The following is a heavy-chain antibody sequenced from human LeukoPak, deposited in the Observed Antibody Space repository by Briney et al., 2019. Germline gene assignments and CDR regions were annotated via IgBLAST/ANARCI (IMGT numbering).Heavy chain of an antibody. J-gene: IGHJ4*02. V-gene: IGHV3-9*01. CDR2: ISWNSGSI. Sequence: GGSLRLSCAASGFTFDDYAMHWVRQAPGKGLEWVSGISWNSGSIGYADSVKGRFTISRDNSKNTLYLQMNSLRGEDTAVYYCARNGYTSGWYRNWGQGTLVTVSS. D-gene: IGHD6-19*01. CDR3: ARNGYTSGWYRN. CDR1: GFTFDDYA.